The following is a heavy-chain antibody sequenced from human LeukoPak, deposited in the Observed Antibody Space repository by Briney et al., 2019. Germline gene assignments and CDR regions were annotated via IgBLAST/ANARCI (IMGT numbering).Heavy chain of an antibody. Sequence: ARSLSLSCAACGCTFSSNGMSWVRQAPGKGLEWLAVIFLGGSSNYYGYSLNGRFSISRDNSKSALYLQMNSLRSEDTTVYYCAKYTYSSGWYLGYYYGMDGWGKGTTVSVSS. CDR3: AKYTYSSGWYLGYYYGMDG. J-gene: IGHJ6*04. CDR2: IFLGGSSN. CDR1: GCTFSSNG. D-gene: IGHD6-19*01. V-gene: IGHV3-30*18.